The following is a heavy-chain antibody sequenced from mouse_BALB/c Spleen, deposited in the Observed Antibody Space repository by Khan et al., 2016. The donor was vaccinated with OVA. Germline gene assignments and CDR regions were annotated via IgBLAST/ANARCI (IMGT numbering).Heavy chain of an antibody. CDR1: GYTFTSYW. J-gene: IGHJ2*01. D-gene: IGHD1-1*01. V-gene: IGHV1-87*01. CDR2: IYPGDGNT. CDR3: ARGGITTGYFDY. Sequence: LEVSGTELARPGASVKLSCKASGYTFTSYWMQWVKQRPGQGLEWIGAIYPGDGNTRYTQKFKGKATLTADKSSSTAYMQLSSLASEDSAVYYCARGGITTGYFDYWGQGTTLTVSS.